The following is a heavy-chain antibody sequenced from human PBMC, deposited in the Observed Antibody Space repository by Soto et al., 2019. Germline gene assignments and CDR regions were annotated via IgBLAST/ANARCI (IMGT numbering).Heavy chain of an antibody. CDR2: ISTSSDYI. D-gene: IGHD3-3*01. CDR1: GFRFSSYS. CDR3: ARLYYDFWSGSDY. Sequence: GGSLRLSCAASGFRFSSYSMNWVRQAPGKGLEWVSSISTSSDYIHYADSLKGRFTISRDNAKNSLFLQVNSLRAEDTAVYYCARLYYDFWSGSDYWGQGTLVTVSS. J-gene: IGHJ4*02. V-gene: IGHV3-21*01.